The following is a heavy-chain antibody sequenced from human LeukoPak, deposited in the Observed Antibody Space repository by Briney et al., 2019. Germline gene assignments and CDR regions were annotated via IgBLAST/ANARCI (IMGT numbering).Heavy chain of an antibody. V-gene: IGHV1-18*01. J-gene: IGHJ4*02. CDR2: ISTHNANT. D-gene: IGHD6-13*01. CDR1: GYTFTSYG. CDR3: ARESGIAAAGTALDY. Sequence: GASVKVSCKASGYTFTSYGISWLRQAPGQGLEWMGWISTHNANTDYAQKLQGRVTMTTDTSATTAYMELRSLRSEDTAVYYCARESGIAAAGTALDYWGQGTLVTVSS.